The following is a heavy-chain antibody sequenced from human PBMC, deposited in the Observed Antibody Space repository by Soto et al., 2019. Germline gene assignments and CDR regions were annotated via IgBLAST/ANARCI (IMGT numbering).Heavy chain of an antibody. Sequence: PSETLSLTYTVSGGSISGYYWSWIRQPPGKGLEWIGSIYYSGSTTYNPSLKSRLTISVDTSKNQFSLRLSSVTAADTAVYYCAIEAPYCTNGVCYRKYYFDYWGQGTLVTVSS. D-gene: IGHD2-8*01. CDR3: AIEAPYCTNGVCYRKYYFDY. J-gene: IGHJ4*02. V-gene: IGHV4-59*01. CDR1: GGSISGYY. CDR2: IYYSGST.